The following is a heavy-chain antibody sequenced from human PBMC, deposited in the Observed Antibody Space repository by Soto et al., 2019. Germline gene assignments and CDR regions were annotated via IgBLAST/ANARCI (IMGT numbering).Heavy chain of an antibody. CDR1: GYIFSSYG. Sequence: QVRLVQSGAELQKTGASVRVSCKTSGYIFSSYGISWVRQAPGQGLEWMGWISGYNDSANYAQNLQGRVTMTTDTSTTTAYMELRSLRSDDTAVYYCVRDRPAQYGLGMDVWGRGTTVTVSS. V-gene: IGHV1-18*01. CDR2: ISGYNDSA. J-gene: IGHJ6*04. D-gene: IGHD3-10*01. CDR3: VRDRPAQYGLGMDV.